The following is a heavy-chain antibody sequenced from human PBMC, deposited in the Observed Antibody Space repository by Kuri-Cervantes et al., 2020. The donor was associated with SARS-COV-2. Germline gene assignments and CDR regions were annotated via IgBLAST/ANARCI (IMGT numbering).Heavy chain of an antibody. CDR3: ARVAGYCSSTSCVGMDV. Sequence: ASVKVSCKASGYTFSSNAIHWVRQAPGQRLEWMGWIDADDTKYSQKFQGRFTMTRDTSASTAYMELSSLRSEDTAVYYCARVAGYCSSTSCVGMDVWGQGTTVTVSS. J-gene: IGHJ6*02. V-gene: IGHV1-3*01. CDR2: IDADDT. D-gene: IGHD2-2*01. CDR1: GYTFSSNA.